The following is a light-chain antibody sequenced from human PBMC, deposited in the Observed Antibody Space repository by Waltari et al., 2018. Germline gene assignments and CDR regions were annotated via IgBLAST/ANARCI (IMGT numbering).Light chain of an antibody. CDR3: QQYYRSRT. Sequence: DIVMTQSPDSLAVSLGERATIDCKSSQSVLYRSDNKNYLAWYQHKPGQPPKLLFYWASTRECGVPARFSASWSGTDFTLTINNLQAEDVAVYYCQQYYRSRTFGQGTKVEIK. J-gene: IGKJ1*01. CDR2: WAS. CDR1: QSVLYRSDNKNY. V-gene: IGKV4-1*01.